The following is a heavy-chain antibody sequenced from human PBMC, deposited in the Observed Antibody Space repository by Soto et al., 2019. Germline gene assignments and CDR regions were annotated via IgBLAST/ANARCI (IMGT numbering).Heavy chain of an antibody. CDR1: GFSLTTSGVC. D-gene: IGHD3-3*01. J-gene: IGHJ4*02. Sequence: QITLKESGPTVVKPTETLTLTCTFSGFSLTTSGVCVGWVRQSPGKAPEWLALIYWDDDKRYSTSLNSRLISTKDTSKNQVVLTMANVDPADTATYYCAHRVLRTVFGLVTTTAIYFDFWGPGTPVVVSS. V-gene: IGHV2-5*02. CDR2: IYWDDDK. CDR3: AHRVLRTVFGLVTTTAIYFDF.